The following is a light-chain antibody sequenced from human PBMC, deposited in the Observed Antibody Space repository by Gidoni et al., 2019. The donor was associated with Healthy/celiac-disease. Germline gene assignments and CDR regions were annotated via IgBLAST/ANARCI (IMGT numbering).Light chain of an antibody. J-gene: IGKJ3*01. CDR3: QQRSNWLFT. Sequence: EIGLTQSPATLSLSPGERATLSGRASKSVSSYLAWYQQKPGQAPRLLSVDASNRASGIPARCSGSGSGTDFTLTISSLEPEDCAVYYCQQRSNWLFTFGPGTKVDIK. CDR1: KSVSSY. V-gene: IGKV3-11*01. CDR2: DAS.